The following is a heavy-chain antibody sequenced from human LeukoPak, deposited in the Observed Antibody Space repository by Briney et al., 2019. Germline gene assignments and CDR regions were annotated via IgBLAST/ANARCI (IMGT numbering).Heavy chain of an antibody. D-gene: IGHD3-22*01. CDR1: GFTFSSYA. CDR2: ISYDGSNK. V-gene: IGHV3-30*04. Sequence: PGGSLRLSCAASGFTFSSYAMHWVRQAPGKGLEWVAVISYDGSNKYYADYVKGRFTISRDNSKNTLYMQMNSLRAEDTAVYYCAKGLYYYDSSGFPAWGQGTLVTVSS. CDR3: AKGLYYYDSSGFPA. J-gene: IGHJ5*02.